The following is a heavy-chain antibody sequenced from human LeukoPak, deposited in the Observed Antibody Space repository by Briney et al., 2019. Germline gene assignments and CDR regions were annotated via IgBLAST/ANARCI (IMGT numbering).Heavy chain of an antibody. Sequence: PSETLSLTCTVSGGSISSSSYYWSWIRQPAGKGLEWIGRIYTSGYTNYNPSLKSRVTISVDTSKNQFSLKLSSVTAADTAVYYCARCKREMATTIDAFDIWGQGTMVTVSS. V-gene: IGHV4-61*02. D-gene: IGHD5-24*01. J-gene: IGHJ3*02. CDR3: ARCKREMATTIDAFDI. CDR1: GGSISSSSYY. CDR2: IYTSGYT.